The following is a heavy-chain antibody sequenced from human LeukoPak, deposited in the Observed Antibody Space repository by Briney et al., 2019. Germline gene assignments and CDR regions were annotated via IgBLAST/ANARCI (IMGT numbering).Heavy chain of an antibody. CDR3: ARFVRTGGDIKYFFDY. V-gene: IGHV4-61*01. Sequence: RSSETLSLTCTVSGGSINSSNYYWSWIRQPPGKGLEWIGYMYYSGGTNYNPSLKSRVTISVDTSKNEFSLKLTSVTAADTAMYFCARFVRTGGDIKYFFDYWGQGTLVTVSS. CDR1: GGSINSSNYY. J-gene: IGHJ4*02. D-gene: IGHD2-21*02. CDR2: MYYSGGT.